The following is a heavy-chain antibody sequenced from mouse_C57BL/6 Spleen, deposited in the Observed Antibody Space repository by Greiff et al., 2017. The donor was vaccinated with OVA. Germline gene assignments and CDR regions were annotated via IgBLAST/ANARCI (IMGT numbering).Heavy chain of an antibody. D-gene: IGHD2-2*01. CDR3: ARSGGYDPAWFAY. CDR2: IDPSDSYT. Sequence: VQLQQPGAELVRPGTSVKLSCKASGYTFTSYWMHWVKQRPGQGLEWIGVIDPSDSYTNYNQKFKGKATLTVDTSSSTAYMQLSSLTSEDSAVYYCARSGGYDPAWFAYWGQGTLVTVSA. CDR1: GYTFTSYW. V-gene: IGHV1-59*01. J-gene: IGHJ3*01.